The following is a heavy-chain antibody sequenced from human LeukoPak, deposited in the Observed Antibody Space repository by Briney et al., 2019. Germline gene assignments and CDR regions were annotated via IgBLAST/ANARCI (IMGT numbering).Heavy chain of an antibody. D-gene: IGHD2-2*01. CDR1: GGTSSSYA. Sequence: SVKVSCKASGGTSSSYAISWVRQAPGQGLEWMGGIIPIFGTANYAQKFQGRVTITTDESTSTAYMELSSLRSEDTAVYYCARSPEGKQYQLLGNWFDPWGQGTLVTVSS. CDR3: ARSPEGKQYQLLGNWFDP. V-gene: IGHV1-69*05. CDR2: IIPIFGTA. J-gene: IGHJ5*02.